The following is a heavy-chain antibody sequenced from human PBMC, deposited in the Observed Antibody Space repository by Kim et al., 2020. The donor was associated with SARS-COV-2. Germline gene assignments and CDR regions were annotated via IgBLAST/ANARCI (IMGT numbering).Heavy chain of an antibody. Sequence: GTNHAQNFRGRVTMTRDTSINTVYLELTRLTSDDTAVYYCARSSLLDFDYWGQGTLVTVSS. CDR3: ARSSLLDFDY. CDR2: GT. J-gene: IGHJ4*02. D-gene: IGHD3-10*01. V-gene: IGHV1-2*02.